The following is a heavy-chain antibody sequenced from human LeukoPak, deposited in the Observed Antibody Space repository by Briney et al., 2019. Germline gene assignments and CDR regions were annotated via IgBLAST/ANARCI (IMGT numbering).Heavy chain of an antibody. D-gene: IGHD6-6*01. J-gene: IGHJ5*02. CDR1: GGSISSGGYS. CDR2: IYYSGST. Sequence: PSQTLSLTCTVSGGSISSGGYSWSWIRQHPGQGLEWIGYIYYSGSTYYNPSLKSRVTISVDTSKNQFSLKLSSVTAADTAVYYCARVVSSSYNWFDPWGQGTLVTVSS. CDR3: ARVVSSSYNWFDP. V-gene: IGHV4-31*03.